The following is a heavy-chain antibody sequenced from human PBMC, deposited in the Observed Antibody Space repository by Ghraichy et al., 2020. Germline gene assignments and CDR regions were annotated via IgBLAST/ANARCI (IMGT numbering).Heavy chain of an antibody. CDR1: GFSFSSFG. D-gene: IGHD3-16*01. V-gene: IGHV3-33*01. Sequence: GGSLRLSCAASGFSFSSFGMHWVRQAPGKGLEWVAVIWTDGTTKNYADSVKGRFTISRDTSNNTLYLQMNSLRADDTAVYYCARDTQGGIFDYWGQGTLVAVSS. CDR2: IWTDGTTK. CDR3: ARDTQGGIFDY. J-gene: IGHJ4*02.